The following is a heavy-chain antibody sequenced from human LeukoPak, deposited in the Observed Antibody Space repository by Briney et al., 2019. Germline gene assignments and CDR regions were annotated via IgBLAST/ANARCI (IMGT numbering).Heavy chain of an antibody. CDR2: IGTAGDT. J-gene: IGHJ3*02. Sequence: GGSLRLSCAASGFTFSSYDMHWVRQATGKGLEWVSAIGTAGDTYYPGSVKGRFTISRENAKNSLYLQMNSLRAGDTAVYYCARGASIAVAGTHDAFDIWGQGTMVTVSS. V-gene: IGHV3-13*01. CDR1: GFTFSSYD. D-gene: IGHD6-19*01. CDR3: ARGASIAVAGTHDAFDI.